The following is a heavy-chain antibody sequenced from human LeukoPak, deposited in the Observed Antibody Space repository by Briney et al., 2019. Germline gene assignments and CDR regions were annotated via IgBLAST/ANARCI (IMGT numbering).Heavy chain of an antibody. V-gene: IGHV3-23*01. CDR1: GFTFVNYA. Sequence: GGSLRLSCAASGFTFVNYAMSWVRQAPGKGLEWVSTISDSGGSTYYADSVKGRFTISRGNSKNTLYLRMNSLSAEDTAVYYCAKYYSNYFDSWGQGTLVTVSS. D-gene: IGHD4-11*01. CDR2: ISDSGGST. J-gene: IGHJ4*02. CDR3: AKYYSNYFDS.